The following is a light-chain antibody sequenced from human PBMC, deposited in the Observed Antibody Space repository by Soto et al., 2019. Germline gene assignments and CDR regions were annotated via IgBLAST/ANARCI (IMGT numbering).Light chain of an antibody. CDR2: DVS. V-gene: IGLV2-14*01. CDR1: SSDVGGYNY. J-gene: IGLJ1*01. Sequence: QSALTQPASVSGSPGQSITISCTGTSSDVGGYNYVSWYQQHPGKAPKLMIYDVSNRPSGVSNRVSGSKSGNTASLTISGLRAEDEADYYCSSYTSSSPYVLGTGTKVTVL. CDR3: SSYTSSSPYV.